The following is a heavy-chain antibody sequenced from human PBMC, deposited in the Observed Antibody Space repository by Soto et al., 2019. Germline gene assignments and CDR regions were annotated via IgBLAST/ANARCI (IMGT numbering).Heavy chain of an antibody. CDR1: GGSVTNSSYY. CDR3: ARVYYDSSGYPYFDY. CDR2: VYYRGRS. J-gene: IGHJ4*02. V-gene: IGHV4-39*07. Sequence: SETLSLTCTVSGGSVTNSSYYWGWIRQSPGKGLEWIGSVYYRGRSYSKSSVKSRVAISVDTSKNRFSLSLNSVTASDTAVYYCARVYYDSSGYPYFDYWGQGTLVTVSS. D-gene: IGHD3-22*01.